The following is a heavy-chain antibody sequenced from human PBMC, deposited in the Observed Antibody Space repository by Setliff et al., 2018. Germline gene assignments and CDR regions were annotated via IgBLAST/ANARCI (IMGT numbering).Heavy chain of an antibody. J-gene: IGHJ4*02. D-gene: IGHD3-16*01. Sequence: TLSLTCTVSGGSISSSSYYWGWIRRHPGKGLEWIGYIYYSGSTYYNPSLKSRLTISVDTSKTQFSLRLSSVTAADTAVYYCARAITSKYYFEYWGQGTLVTVSS. CDR2: IYYSGST. CDR3: ARAITSKYYFEY. CDR1: GGSISSSSYY. V-gene: IGHV4-31*03.